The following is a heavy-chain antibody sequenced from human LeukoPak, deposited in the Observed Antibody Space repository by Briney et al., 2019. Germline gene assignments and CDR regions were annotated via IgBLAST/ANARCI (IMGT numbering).Heavy chain of an antibody. D-gene: IGHD3-22*01. CDR2: ISSSSGYI. Sequence: VGSLRLSCAASGFTFSSYSMNWVRQAPGKGLEWVSSISSSSGYIYYADSVKGRFTISRDNAKNSLYLQMNSLRAEDTAVYYCARVYYDSSGYYYSYYYYYMDVWGKGTTVTVSS. V-gene: IGHV3-21*01. CDR1: GFTFSSYS. J-gene: IGHJ6*03. CDR3: ARVYYDSSGYYYSYYYYYMDV.